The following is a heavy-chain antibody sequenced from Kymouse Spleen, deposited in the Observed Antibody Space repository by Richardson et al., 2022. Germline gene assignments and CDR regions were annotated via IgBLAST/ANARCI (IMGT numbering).Heavy chain of an antibody. J-gene: IGHJ4*02. CDR1: GFTFSSYG. CDR3: AKEEELFFDY. Sequence: QVQLVESGGGVVQPGRSLRLSCAASGFTFSSYGMHWVRQAPGKGLEWVAVISYDGSNKYYADSVKGRFTISRDNSKNTLYLQMNSLRAEDTAVYYCAKEEELFFDYWGQGTLVTVSS. CDR2: ISYDGSNK. D-gene: IGHD1-26*01. V-gene: IGHV3-30*18.